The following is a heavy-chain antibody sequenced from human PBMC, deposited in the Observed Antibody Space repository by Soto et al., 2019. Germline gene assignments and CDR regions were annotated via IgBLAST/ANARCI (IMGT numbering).Heavy chain of an antibody. D-gene: IGHD2-21*02. CDR2: INPYTGGT. CDR3: ATQFHHCGGDCYRGPYFGMDV. CDR1: GYTFTGYY. V-gene: IGHV1-2*02. J-gene: IGHJ6*02. Sequence: QVQLVQSGSEVKEPGASVKVSCKASGYTFTGYYVLWVRQAPGQGPECMGWINPYTGGTNYAQKFQGRVTMTRDTSISTAYMELSKLISGDTAVYYCATQFHHCGGDCYRGPYFGMDVWGQGTTVTVSS.